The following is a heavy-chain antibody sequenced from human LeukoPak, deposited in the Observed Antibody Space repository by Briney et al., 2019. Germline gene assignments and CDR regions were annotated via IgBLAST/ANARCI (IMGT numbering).Heavy chain of an antibody. CDR3: ARLSYSHAPGD. Sequence: RGESPKISCKGSGYSFTSYWIAWVRQMPGEGLEWMGMIYPGDSDARYSPSFQGQVTISADKSISTAYLQWSSLKASDTAMYYCARLSYSHAPGDWGQGTLITVSS. CDR2: IYPGDSDA. CDR1: GYSFTSYW. J-gene: IGHJ4*02. V-gene: IGHV5-51*01. D-gene: IGHD2-15*01.